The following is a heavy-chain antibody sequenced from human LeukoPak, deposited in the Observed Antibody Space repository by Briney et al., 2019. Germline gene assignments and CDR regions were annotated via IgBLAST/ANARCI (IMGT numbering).Heavy chain of an antibody. CDR1: GGSISSLY. CDR2: IYYTGST. V-gene: IGHV4-59*08. J-gene: IGHJ4*02. CDR3: ARHRAYSSSSPFDY. Sequence: SETLSLTCSVSGGSISSLYWSWIRQPPGKGLEWIGYIYYTGSTNYNPSLKSRVTMFVDMSKNQYSLRLSSVTAADTAVYYCARHRAYSSSSPFDYWGQGTLVTVSS. D-gene: IGHD6-6*01.